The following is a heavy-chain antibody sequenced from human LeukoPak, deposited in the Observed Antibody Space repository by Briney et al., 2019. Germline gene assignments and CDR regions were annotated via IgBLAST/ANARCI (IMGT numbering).Heavy chain of an antibody. J-gene: IGHJ6*03. CDR1: GFTFSTYA. V-gene: IGHV3-23*01. Sequence: PGGSLRLSCAASGFTFSTYAMNWVRQAPGKGLEWVSGISGSADRTYYADSVKGRFTISRDNSKNTLYLQMNSLRAEDTAVYYCAKDSSGWYRGRMGRTTDYYYYYYMDVWGKGTTVTVSS. CDR3: AKDSSGWYRGRMGRTTDYYYYYYMDV. CDR2: ISGSADRT. D-gene: IGHD6-19*01.